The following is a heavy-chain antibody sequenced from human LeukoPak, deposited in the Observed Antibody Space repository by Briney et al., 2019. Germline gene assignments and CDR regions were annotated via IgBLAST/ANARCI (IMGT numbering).Heavy chain of an antibody. D-gene: IGHD6-13*01. CDR3: ARSPSSSWVHFFDY. J-gene: IGHJ4*02. CDR2: TYYRSKWYN. V-gene: IGHV6-1*01. Sequence: SQTLSLACAISGDSVSSNSAAWNWIRQSPSRGLEWLGRTYYRSKWYNHYAVSVKSRITINPDTSKNPFSPQLNSVTPEDTAVYYCARSPSSSWVHFFDYWGQGTLVTVSS. CDR1: GDSVSSNSAA.